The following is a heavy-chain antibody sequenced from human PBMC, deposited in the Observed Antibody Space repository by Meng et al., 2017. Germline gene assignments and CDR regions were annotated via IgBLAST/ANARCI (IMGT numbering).Heavy chain of an antibody. CDR1: GYTFTSFG. D-gene: IGHD4-11*01. V-gene: IGHV1-18*01. CDR3: AREQDTVTTVWFDP. CDR2: ISAYNGNT. Sequence: ASVKVSCQASGYTFTSFGIRWVRQAPGQGREWMGWISAYNGNTKYAQKFQGRVIVTTDTSTSTAYMELRSLRSDDSAVYYCAREQDTVTTVWFDPWGQGTLVTVSS. J-gene: IGHJ5*02.